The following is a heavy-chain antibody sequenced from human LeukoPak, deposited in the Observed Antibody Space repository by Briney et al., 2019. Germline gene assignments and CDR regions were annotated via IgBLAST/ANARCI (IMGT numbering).Heavy chain of an antibody. CDR3: AKDSQYDFVWGSYHYTGYYYMDV. V-gene: IGHV3-23*01. Sequence: PGGSLRLSCTASGFTFTNYDVNWVRQVPGKGLEWVSAVSAGGDNTYYADFVKGRFTISRDNSNNALFLQMNSLRAEDTAIYYCAKDSQYDFVWGSYHYTGYYYMDVWGKGTTVTVSS. D-gene: IGHD3-16*02. J-gene: IGHJ6*03. CDR2: VSAGGDNT. CDR1: GFTFTNYD.